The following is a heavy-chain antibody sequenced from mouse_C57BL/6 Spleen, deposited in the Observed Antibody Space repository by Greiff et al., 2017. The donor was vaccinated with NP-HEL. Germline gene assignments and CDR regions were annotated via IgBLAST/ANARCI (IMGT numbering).Heavy chain of an antibody. V-gene: IGHV1-82*01. D-gene: IGHD1-1*01. CDR1: GYAFSSSW. CDR2: IYPGDGDT. Sequence: QVHVKQSGPELVKPGASVKISCKASGYAFSSSWMNWVKQRPGKGLEWIGRIYPGDGDTNYNGKFKGKATLTADKSSSTAYMQLSSLTSEDSAVYFCARYYGSSYAMDYWGQGTSVTVSS. CDR3: ARYYGSSYAMDY. J-gene: IGHJ4*01.